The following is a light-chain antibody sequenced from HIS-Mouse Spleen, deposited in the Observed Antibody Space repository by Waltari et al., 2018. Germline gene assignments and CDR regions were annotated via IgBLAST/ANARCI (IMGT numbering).Light chain of an antibody. J-gene: IGKJ2*01. CDR3: QQYYSTPYT. V-gene: IGKV4-1*01. CDR1: QSISSW. CDR2: WAS. Sequence: DIQMTQSPSTLSASVGDRVTITCRASQSISSWLAWYQQEPGQPPKLPIYWASTRESGVPDRFSGSGSGTDFTLTISSLQAEDVAVYYCQQYYSTPYTFGQGTKLEIK.